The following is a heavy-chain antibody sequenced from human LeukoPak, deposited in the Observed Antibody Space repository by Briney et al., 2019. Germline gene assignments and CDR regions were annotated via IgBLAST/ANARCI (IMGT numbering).Heavy chain of an antibody. CDR2: IKQDGSEK. D-gene: IGHD2-15*01. Sequence: PGGSLRLSCAASGFTFSSYWMSWVRQAPGKGLEWVANIKQDGSEKYYVDSVKGRFTISRDNAKNSLYLQMNSLRAEDTAVYYCARAGYRCSGGSCYTATYWGQGTLVTVSS. V-gene: IGHV3-7*01. CDR3: ARAGYRCSGGSCYTATY. CDR1: GFTFSSYW. J-gene: IGHJ4*02.